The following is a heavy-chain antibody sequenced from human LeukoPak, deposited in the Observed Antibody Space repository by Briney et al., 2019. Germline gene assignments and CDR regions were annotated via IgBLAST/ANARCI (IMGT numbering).Heavy chain of an antibody. J-gene: IGHJ4*02. CDR2: IISDSAVT. Sequence: PGGSLSLSCAASGFTFNIFSMSWVRQAPGKGLEWVSSIISDSAVTHYADSVRGRFTVSRDNAKNSVYLQMTGLKVDDTAIYYCARDPIMSDIWPGFDYWGQGTLVTVSS. D-gene: IGHD3-9*01. CDR1: GFTFNIFS. CDR3: ARDPIMSDIWPGFDY. V-gene: IGHV3-21*01.